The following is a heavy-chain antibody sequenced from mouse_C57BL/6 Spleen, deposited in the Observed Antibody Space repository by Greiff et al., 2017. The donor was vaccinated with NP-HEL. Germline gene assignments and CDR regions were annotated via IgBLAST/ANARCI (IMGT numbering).Heavy chain of an antibody. CDR3: ATGDY. Sequence: EVQGVESGGGLVKPGGSLKLSCAASGFTFSDYGMHWVRQAPEKGLEWVAYISSGSSTIYYADTVKGRFTISRDNAKNTLFLQMTSLRSEDTAMYYCATGDYWGQGTLVTVSA. CDR2: ISSGSSTI. V-gene: IGHV5-17*01. D-gene: IGHD2-13*01. CDR1: GFTFSDYG. J-gene: IGHJ3*01.